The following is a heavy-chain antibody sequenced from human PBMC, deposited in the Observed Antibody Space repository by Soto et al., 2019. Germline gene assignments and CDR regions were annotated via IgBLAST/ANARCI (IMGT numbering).Heavy chain of an antibody. CDR3: ATADGFGVVTPFFEY. D-gene: IGHD3-3*01. CDR1: GGSISSRSHY. V-gene: IGHV4-39*01. J-gene: IGHJ4*02. CDR2: SFYRGST. Sequence: QLQLQESGPGLVKPSETLSLTCTVSGGSISSRSHYWGWIRQSPGKHLEWIGSSFYRGSTHYNPSLKTRGNISVDTAQNQVPLKLYSVTAADTAVYYCATADGFGVVTPFFEYWGQGILVTVSS.